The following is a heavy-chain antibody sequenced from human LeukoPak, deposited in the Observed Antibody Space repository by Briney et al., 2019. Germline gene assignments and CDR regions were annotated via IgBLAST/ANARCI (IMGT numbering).Heavy chain of an antibody. V-gene: IGHV1-8*01. CDR3: ARGPPNWGYDY. CDR2: MSPNSGHT. CDR1: GYTFTSYD. D-gene: IGHD7-27*01. Sequence: ASVKVSCKASGYTFTSYDINWVRQVTGQGLEWMGWMSPNSGHTGYAQKFQGRVTMTRSTSMSTAYIELSSLKSEDTAVYFCARGPPNWGYDYWGQGTLVTVSS. J-gene: IGHJ4*02.